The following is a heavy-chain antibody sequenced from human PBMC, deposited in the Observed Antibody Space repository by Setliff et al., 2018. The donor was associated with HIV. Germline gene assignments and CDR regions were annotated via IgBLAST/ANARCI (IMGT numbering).Heavy chain of an antibody. CDR1: GYTFTNYA. CDR2: INAGNGST. D-gene: IGHD6-13*01. J-gene: IGHJ6*02. V-gene: IGHV1-3*01. Sequence: ASVKVSCKASGYTFTNYAIQWVRQAPGQGLEWMGWINAGNGSTKYSQKFQGRVTITRDTFASTTYMELSSLRSEDTAVYYCARPDSRWYARGRDPLYGMDVWGQGTTVTVSS. CDR3: ARPDSRWYARGRDPLYGMDV.